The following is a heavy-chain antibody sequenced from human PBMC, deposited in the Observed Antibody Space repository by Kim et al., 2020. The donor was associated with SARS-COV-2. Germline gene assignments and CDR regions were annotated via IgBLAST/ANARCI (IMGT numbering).Heavy chain of an antibody. CDR3: ARLPYYYDSSGYYPLGFDY. D-gene: IGHD3-22*01. CDR1: GYTFTSYA. V-gene: IGHV7-4-1*02. Sequence: ASVKVSCKASGYTFTSYAMNWVRQAPGQGLEWMGWINTNTGNPTYAQGFTGRFVFSLDTSVSTAYLQISSLKAEDTAVYYCARLPYYYDSSGYYPLGFDYWGQGTLVTVSS. J-gene: IGHJ4*02. CDR2: INTNTGNP.